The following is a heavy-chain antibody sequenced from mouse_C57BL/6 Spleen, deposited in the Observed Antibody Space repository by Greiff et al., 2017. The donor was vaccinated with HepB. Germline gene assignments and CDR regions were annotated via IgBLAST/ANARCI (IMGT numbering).Heavy chain of an antibody. CDR3: ARGRWGDY. Sequence: EVNLVESGGGLVQSGRSLRLSCATSGFTFSDFYMEWVRQAPGKGLEWIAASRNKANDYTTEYSASVKGRFIVSRDTSQSILYLQMNALRAEDTAIYYCARGRWGDYWGQGTTLTVSS. J-gene: IGHJ2*01. CDR2: SRNKANDYTT. CDR1: GFTFSDFY. D-gene: IGHD1-1*02. V-gene: IGHV7-1*01.